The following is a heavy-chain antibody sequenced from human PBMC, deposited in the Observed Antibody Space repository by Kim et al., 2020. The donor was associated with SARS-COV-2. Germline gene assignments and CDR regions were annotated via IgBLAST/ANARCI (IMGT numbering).Heavy chain of an antibody. Sequence: GGSLRLSCAASGFTFSSFEMNWVRQTPGKGLEWISYSSSGGSNIKYADSVEGRFTVSRDNAKSSLHLQMNSLRAEDTAVYYCARESSRDSIDYWGQVTLVTVSS. J-gene: IGHJ4*02. D-gene: IGHD2-21*02. V-gene: IGHV3-48*03. CDR1: GFTFSSFE. CDR3: ARESSRDSIDY. CDR2: SSSGGSNI.